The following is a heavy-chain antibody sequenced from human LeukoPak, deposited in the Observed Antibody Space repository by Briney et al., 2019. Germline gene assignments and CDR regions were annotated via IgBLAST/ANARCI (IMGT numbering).Heavy chain of an antibody. CDR2: IFPGDSDT. D-gene: IGHD1-26*01. J-gene: IGHJ4*02. CDR3: ARRSGSFDY. V-gene: IGHV5-51*01. CDR1: GYSFTTYW. Sequence: NSGESLKISCKGSGYSFTTYWIGWVRQMPGKGLEWMGIIFPGDSDTRYSPSFQGQVTISADKSITTAYLQWSSLKASDTAIYYCARRSGSFDYWGQGTLVTVSS.